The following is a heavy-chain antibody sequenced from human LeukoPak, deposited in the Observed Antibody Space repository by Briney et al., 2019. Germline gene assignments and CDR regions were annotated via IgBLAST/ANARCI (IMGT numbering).Heavy chain of an antibody. CDR1: GFTFSSYT. J-gene: IGHJ6*02. Sequence: PGGSLRLSCAASGFTFSSYTMNWVRQPPGKGLEWVANIKQDGSQKYYADSVKGRFAISRDNAKNSLFLQMNSLRAEDTAVYYCYSTGWYEYYYYGMDVWGQGSTVTVSS. CDR3: YSTGWYEYYYYGMDV. V-gene: IGHV3-7*01. D-gene: IGHD6-19*01. CDR2: IKQDGSQK.